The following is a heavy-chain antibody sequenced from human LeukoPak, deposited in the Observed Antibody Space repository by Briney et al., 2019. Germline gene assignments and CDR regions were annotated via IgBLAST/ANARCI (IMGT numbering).Heavy chain of an antibody. J-gene: IGHJ4*02. CDR1: GYTFTSYP. Sequence: ASVKVSCKASGYTFTSYPISWVRQAPGQGLEWVGWITTYNGNTNYAQKLQGRVTVITDTSTSTAYMDLRGLRSDDTAVYYCARGYDYGDYVGDFDYWGQGTLVTVSS. CDR2: ITTYNGNT. V-gene: IGHV1-18*01. D-gene: IGHD4-17*01. CDR3: ARGYDYGDYVGDFDY.